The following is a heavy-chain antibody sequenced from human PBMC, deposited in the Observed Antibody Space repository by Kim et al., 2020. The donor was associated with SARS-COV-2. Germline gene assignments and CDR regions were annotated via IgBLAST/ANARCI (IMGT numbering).Heavy chain of an antibody. V-gene: IGHV3-21*01. CDR1: GFTFSSYS. CDR3: ARMAFAIAAAGTGLDY. CDR2: ISSSSSYI. Sequence: GGSLRLSCAASGFTFSSYSMNWVRQAPGKGLEWVSSISSSSSYIYYADSVKGRFTISRDNAKNSLYLQMNSLRAEDTAVYYCARMAFAIAAAGTGLDYWGQGTLVTVSS. D-gene: IGHD6-13*01. J-gene: IGHJ4*02.